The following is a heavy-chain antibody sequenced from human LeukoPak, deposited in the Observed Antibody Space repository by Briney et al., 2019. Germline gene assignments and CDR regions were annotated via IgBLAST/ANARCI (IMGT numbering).Heavy chain of an antibody. CDR2: IYYSGST. D-gene: IGHD3-22*01. CDR1: GGSISSYY. CDR3: ARGPAYLNYYDSSGYYY. J-gene: IGHJ4*02. Sequence: SETLSLTCTVSGGSISSYYWSWIRQPPGKGLEWIGYIYYSGSTNYNPSLKSRVTISVDTSKNQFSLKLSSVTAADTAVYYCARGPAYLNYYDSSGYYYWGQGTLVTVSS. V-gene: IGHV4-59*12.